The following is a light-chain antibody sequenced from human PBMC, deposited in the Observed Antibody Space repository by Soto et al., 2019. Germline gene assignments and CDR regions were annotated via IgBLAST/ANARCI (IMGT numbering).Light chain of an antibody. CDR1: SSNIGSNT. Sequence: QSVLTQPPSASGTPGQRVTISCSGSSSNIGSNTVNWYQQLPGTAPKLVIYSNNQRPSGVPDRLSGSKSGTSASLAISGLQSEDEADYYCVAWDDSLNGYVVFGGGTKVTVL. J-gene: IGLJ2*01. V-gene: IGLV1-44*01. CDR3: VAWDDSLNGYVV. CDR2: SNN.